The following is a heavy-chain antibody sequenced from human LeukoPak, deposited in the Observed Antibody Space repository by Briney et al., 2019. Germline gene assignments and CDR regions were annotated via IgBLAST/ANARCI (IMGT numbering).Heavy chain of an antibody. D-gene: IGHD3-10*01. CDR1: GYTFTSYG. Sequence: GASVKLSCKASGYTFTSYGISWVRQAPGQGLEWMGWISGYDGNTDYAQKFQGRLTMTTDTSTSTAYMELRSLRPDDTAVYYCARESHVTREDYWGRGTLVTVSS. CDR3: ARESHVTREDY. CDR2: ISGYDGNT. J-gene: IGHJ4*02. V-gene: IGHV1-18*01.